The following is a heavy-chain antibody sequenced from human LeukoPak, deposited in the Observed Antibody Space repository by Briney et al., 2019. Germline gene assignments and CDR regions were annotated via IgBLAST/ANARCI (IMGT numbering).Heavy chain of an antibody. J-gene: IGHJ4*02. CDR1: GFTFSSYG. D-gene: IGHD5-12*01. Sequence: GRSLRLSCAASGFTFSSYGMHWVRQAPGKGLEWVAVIWYDGSSKYYADSVKGRFTISRDNSKNTLYLQMNSLRAEDTAVYYCAKDDSGYDSGITDYWGQGTLVTVSS. CDR2: IWYDGSSK. CDR3: AKDDSGYDSGITDY. V-gene: IGHV3-33*06.